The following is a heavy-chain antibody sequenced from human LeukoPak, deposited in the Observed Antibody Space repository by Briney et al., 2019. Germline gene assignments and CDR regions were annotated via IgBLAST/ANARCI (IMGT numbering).Heavy chain of an antibody. Sequence: ASVKASCKASGGTFSSYAISWVRQAPGQGLEWMGGIIPIFGTANYAQKFQGRVTITADESTSTAYMELSSLRSEDTAVYYCARERSGYSSGRYGMDVWGQGTTVTVSS. CDR2: IIPIFGTA. J-gene: IGHJ6*02. V-gene: IGHV1-69*13. D-gene: IGHD6-19*01. CDR1: GGTFSSYA. CDR3: ARERSGYSSGRYGMDV.